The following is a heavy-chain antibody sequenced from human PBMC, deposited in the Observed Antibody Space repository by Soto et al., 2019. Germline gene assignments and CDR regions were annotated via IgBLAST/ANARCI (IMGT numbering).Heavy chain of an antibody. J-gene: IGHJ4*02. CDR1: GGSISSYY. V-gene: IGHV4-59*12. CDR3: ARAIAGPTRGYYFDY. D-gene: IGHD6-13*01. CDR2: VHHSWGT. Sequence: SETLSLTCTVSGGSISSYYWSWIRQPPGKGLEWIGYVHHSWGTHYNPSLKSRVTISVDRSKNQFSLKLSSVTAADTAVYYCARAIAGPTRGYYFDYWGQGTLVTVSS.